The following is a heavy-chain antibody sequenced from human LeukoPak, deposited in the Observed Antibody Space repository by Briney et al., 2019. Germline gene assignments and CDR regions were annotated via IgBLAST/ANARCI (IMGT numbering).Heavy chain of an antibody. CDR1: GDSISSSSYY. V-gene: IGHV4-39*07. CDR3: ARGRGGLYYYDSSGTQNAFDI. D-gene: IGHD3-22*01. CDR2: IYYSGST. J-gene: IGHJ3*02. Sequence: SETLSLTCTVSGDSISSSSYYWGWIRQPPGKGLGWIGSIYYSGSTYYNPSLKSQVTISVDTSKNQFSLKLSSVTAADTAVYYCARGRGGLYYYDSSGTQNAFDIWGQGTMVTVSS.